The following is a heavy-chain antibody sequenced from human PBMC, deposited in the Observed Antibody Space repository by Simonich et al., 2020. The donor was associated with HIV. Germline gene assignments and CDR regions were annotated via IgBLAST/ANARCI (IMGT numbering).Heavy chain of an antibody. J-gene: IGHJ4*02. CDR2: INTYNGNT. Sequence: QIQLVQSGAEVKRPGGSVKVSCTASGYSFTSYGVSWVRQAPGQGLGWMGWINTYNGNTNYAQKFQGRVTMTTDTSTSIAYRELRSLTSDDTAVYYCARRYSSGWYVYWGQGTLVTVSS. CDR3: ARRYSSGWYVY. D-gene: IGHD6-19*01. V-gene: IGHV1-18*01. CDR1: GYSFTSYG.